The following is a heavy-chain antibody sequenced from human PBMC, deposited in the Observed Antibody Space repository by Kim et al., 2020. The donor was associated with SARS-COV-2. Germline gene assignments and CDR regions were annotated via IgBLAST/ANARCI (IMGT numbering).Heavy chain of an antibody. V-gene: IGHV3-21*01. J-gene: IGHJ3*02. CDR2: ISSSSSYI. D-gene: IGHD5-12*01. Sequence: GGSLRLSCAASGFTFSSYSMNWVRQAPGKGLEWVSSISSSSSYIYYADSVKGRFTISRDNAKNSLYLQMNSLRAEDTAVYYCARGGMATIGLDAFDIWGQGTMVTVSS. CDR3: ARGGMATIGLDAFDI. CDR1: GFTFSSYS.